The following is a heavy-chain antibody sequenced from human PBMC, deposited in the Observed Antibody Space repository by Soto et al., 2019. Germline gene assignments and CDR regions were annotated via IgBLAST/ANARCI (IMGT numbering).Heavy chain of an antibody. J-gene: IGHJ6*02. Sequence: PSETLSLTCDVSGDTISTGGYTWAWIRQPPGKALEWIGHTYHSGNPYYNQSLKSRVIISVDRSKNQFSLKVRSVTAADTAVYYCARIRSDYGSGSYYNVYYYYYYGMDVWGQGTTVTVSS. CDR3: ARIRSDYGSGSYYNVYYYYYYGMDV. CDR1: GDTISTGGYT. CDR2: TYHSGNP. D-gene: IGHD3-10*01. V-gene: IGHV4-30-2*01.